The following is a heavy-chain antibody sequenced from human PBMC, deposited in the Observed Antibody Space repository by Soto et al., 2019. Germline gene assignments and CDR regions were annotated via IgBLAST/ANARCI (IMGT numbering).Heavy chain of an antibody. CDR1: GASIYNGGYF. J-gene: IGHJ6*02. V-gene: IGHV4-39*01. D-gene: IGHD3-10*01. CDR2: IHNSGSP. CDR3: ARRWGGSGKSGMDV. Sequence: SETLSLTCSVSGASIYNGGYFWSWIRQSPGKGLEWIGHIHNSGSPYYNTSVESRVTISIDTSKNQFFLNLSSVTAADTAVYYCARRWGGSGKSGMDVWGQGTTVTVSS.